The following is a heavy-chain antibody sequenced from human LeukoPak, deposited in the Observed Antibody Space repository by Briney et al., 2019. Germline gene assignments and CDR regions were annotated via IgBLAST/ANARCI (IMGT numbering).Heavy chain of an antibody. CDR2: ISSDGNTI. Sequence: GGSLRLSCAASGFTFSDFTMHWVRQAPGKGLEWVALISSDGNTIHYADSVKGRFTISRDNSKTTLYLQMTSLRAEDTAVYYCARDLGITVVTPLDYWGQGTLVTVSS. CDR1: GFTFSDFT. V-gene: IGHV3-30*04. CDR3: ARDLGITVVTPLDY. J-gene: IGHJ4*02. D-gene: IGHD4-23*01.